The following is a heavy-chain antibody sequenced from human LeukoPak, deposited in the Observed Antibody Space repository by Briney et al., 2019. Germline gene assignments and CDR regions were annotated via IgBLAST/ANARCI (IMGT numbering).Heavy chain of an antibody. CDR1: GFTVSSNY. D-gene: IGHD1-14*01. J-gene: IGHJ4*02. V-gene: IGHV3-7*01. CDR3: AKRNYYFDY. CDR2: IKTDGSQI. Sequence: GGSLRLSCAASGFTVSSNYMTWVRQAPGKGLEWVANIKTDGSQIYYVDSVKGRFTISRDNAKNSLYLQMNSLRAEDTAVYYCAKRNYYFDYWGQGTLVTVSS.